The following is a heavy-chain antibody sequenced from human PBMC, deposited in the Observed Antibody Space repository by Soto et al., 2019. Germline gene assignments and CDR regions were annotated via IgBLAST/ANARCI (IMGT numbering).Heavy chain of an antibody. CDR1: GGSISSDNW. CDR3: ARLSASSKLRGVVIN. V-gene: IGHV4-4*02. CDR2: IYHSGNT. Sequence: QVHLQESGPDLVRSSETLSLTCSFFGGSISSDNWWSWVRQTPGKGLEWIGEIYHSGNTNYNPSLKSRVTISVDKSKNQFSLKVTSVTAADTALYYCARLSASSKLRGVVINWGQGTLVTVSS. D-gene: IGHD3-10*01. J-gene: IGHJ4*02.